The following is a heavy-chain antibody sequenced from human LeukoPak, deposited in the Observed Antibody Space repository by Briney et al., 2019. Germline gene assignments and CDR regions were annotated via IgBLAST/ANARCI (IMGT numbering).Heavy chain of an antibody. D-gene: IGHD3-3*01. Sequence: SETLSLTCTVSGGSISSYYWSWIRQPPGKGLEWIGYIYYSGSTNYNPSLKSRVTISVDTSKYQFSLILSSVTAAGRAVYYFARYNDLWSGSNYYYYYMDVWGKGTTVTVSS. CDR2: IYYSGST. J-gene: IGHJ6*03. V-gene: IGHV4-59*01. CDR3: ARYNDLWSGSNYYYYYMDV. CDR1: GGSISSYY.